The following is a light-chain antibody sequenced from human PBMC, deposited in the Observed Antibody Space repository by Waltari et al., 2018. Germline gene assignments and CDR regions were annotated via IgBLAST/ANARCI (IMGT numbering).Light chain of an antibody. CDR1: SSNIGRNS. V-gene: IGLV1-44*01. J-gene: IGLJ3*02. Sequence: QSLLTQPPSISGAPGQRVTISCSGGSSNIGRNSVNWYEQVPGTAPKLLSFRSDPPPSGVSDRFSGSKSGTSASLTITGLLSADEADYICAAWDDSLNAWIFGGGTRLTVL. CDR2: RSD. CDR3: AAWDDSLNAWI.